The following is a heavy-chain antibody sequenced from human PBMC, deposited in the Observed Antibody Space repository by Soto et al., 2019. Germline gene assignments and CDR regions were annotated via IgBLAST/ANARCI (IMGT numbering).Heavy chain of an antibody. CDR1: VYSFTSYW. J-gene: IGHJ4*02. CDR2: IDPSDSYT. D-gene: IGHD2-21*02. CDR3: AMSGDPYYFDY. V-gene: IGHV5-10-1*01. Sequence: GESLKISCKGSVYSFTSYWISWVRQMPGKGLEWMVRIDPSDSYTNYSPSFQGHVTISADKSISTAYLQWSSLKASDTAMYYCAMSGDPYYFDYWGQGTLVTVSS.